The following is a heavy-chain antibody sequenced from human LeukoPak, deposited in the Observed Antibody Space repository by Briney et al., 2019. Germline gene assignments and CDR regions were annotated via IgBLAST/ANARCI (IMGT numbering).Heavy chain of an antibody. J-gene: IGHJ5*02. CDR3: ARGEGYSSGDCWFDP. CDR2: INPNSGGT. D-gene: IGHD6-19*01. CDR1: GYTFTGYY. V-gene: IGHV1-2*02. Sequence: GASVKVSCKASGYTFTGYYMHWVRQAPGQGLEWMGWINPNSGGTNYAQKFQGRVTMTRDTSISTAYMELSRLRSDDTAVYYCARGEGYSSGDCWFDPWGQGTLVTVSS.